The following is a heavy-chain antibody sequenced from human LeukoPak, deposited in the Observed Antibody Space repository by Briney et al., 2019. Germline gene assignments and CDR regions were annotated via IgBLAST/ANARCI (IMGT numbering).Heavy chain of an antibody. V-gene: IGHV4-61*09. CDR3: ARSPYSYDSSGAFDV. CDR1: GDSISSGDYY. J-gene: IGHJ3*01. Sequence: PSETLTLTCTVSGDSISSGDYYWSWIRQPAGKGLVWLGHISSSGITHYNRSRQIRVTIAVVTNKNQLSMKRRSVTAAAWAVYICARSPYSYDSSGAFDVGGQGTMLTVP. CDR2: ISSSGIT. D-gene: IGHD3-22*01.